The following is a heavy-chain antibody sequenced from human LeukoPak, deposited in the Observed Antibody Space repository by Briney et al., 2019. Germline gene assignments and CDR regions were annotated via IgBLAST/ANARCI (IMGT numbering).Heavy chain of an antibody. CDR2: IYYSGSS. D-gene: IGHD6-13*01. CDR1: GGSISSYY. J-gene: IGHJ4*02. V-gene: IGHV4-59*01. Sequence: SETLSLTCTVSGGSISSYYWSWIRQPPGKGLEWIGYIYYSGSSNYNPSLKSRVTISVDTSKNQFSLKLSSVTAADTAVYYCARAGAAAALGRFDNWGQGILVTVSS. CDR3: ARAGAAAALGRFDN.